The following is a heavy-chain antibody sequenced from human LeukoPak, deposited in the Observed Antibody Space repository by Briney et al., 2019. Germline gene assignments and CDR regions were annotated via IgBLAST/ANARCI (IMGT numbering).Heavy chain of an antibody. D-gene: IGHD6-19*01. CDR2: MNPNSGNT. CDR1: GYTFTSCD. V-gene: IGHV1-8*01. J-gene: IGHJ4*02. Sequence: ASVKVSCKASGYTFTSCDINWVRQATGQGLEWIGWMNPNSGNTGYGQSFQGRVTMTRDNSISTAYMELSNLRSEDTAIYYCTRGSSGRRYWWGQGTLVTVSS. CDR3: TRGSSGRRYW.